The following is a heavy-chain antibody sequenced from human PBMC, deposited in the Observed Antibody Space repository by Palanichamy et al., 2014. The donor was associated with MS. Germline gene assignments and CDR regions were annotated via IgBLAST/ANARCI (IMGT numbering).Heavy chain of an antibody. CDR2: ISSGGDTK. Sequence: EVQLVESGGGLVQRGGPVRLSCRASQFTFSYYSMTWVRQAPGKGLEWLSHISSGGDTKYYADSVKGRFTISRDNAKNSLYLQMDSLRDEDTAVYYCARDAWVDYWGQGTLVIVFS. J-gene: IGHJ4*02. CDR1: QFTFSYYS. CDR3: ARDAWVDY. V-gene: IGHV3-48*02.